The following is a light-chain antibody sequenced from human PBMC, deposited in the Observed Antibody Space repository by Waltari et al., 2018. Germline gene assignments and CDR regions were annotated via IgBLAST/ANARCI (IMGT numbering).Light chain of an antibody. CDR1: QGISSW. J-gene: IGKJ5*01. CDR2: AVS. V-gene: IGKV1-12*01. Sequence: DIQMTQSPSSVSASVGDRVTITCRASQGISSWLAWYQQKPGQAPRLLIYAVSILHSGVPSRFSGSGSGTDFNLTITSMQPEDFAIYYCQQGDGFHPITFGQGTRLE. CDR3: QQGDGFHPIT.